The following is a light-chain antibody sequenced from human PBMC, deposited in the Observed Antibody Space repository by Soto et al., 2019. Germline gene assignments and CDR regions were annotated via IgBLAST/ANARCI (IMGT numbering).Light chain of an antibody. CDR2: RAS. CDR1: ESISSW. V-gene: IGKV1-12*01. Sequence: DIQMTQSPSSVSASVGDRVTMSCRASESISSWLAWYQQKPGKGPKLLIYRASSLQSGVPSRFSGRGSGTDFTLTISSLQPEDFANYFCQQADSFPFTFGPGTKVVTK. CDR3: QQADSFPFT. J-gene: IGKJ3*01.